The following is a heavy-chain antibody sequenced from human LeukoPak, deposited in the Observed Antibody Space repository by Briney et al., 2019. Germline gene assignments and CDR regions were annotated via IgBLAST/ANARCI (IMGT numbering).Heavy chain of an antibody. V-gene: IGHV4-31*03. CDR3: ARGGRCSGGSCYSIMNWFDP. D-gene: IGHD2-15*01. Sequence: SQTLSLTCTVSGVSISSGGYYWSWLRQHPGKGLEWIGYIYYSGSTYYNPSLKSRVTISVDTSKNQFSLKLSSVTAADTAVYYCARGGRCSGGSCYSIMNWFDPWGQGTLVTVSS. J-gene: IGHJ5*02. CDR1: GVSISSGGYY. CDR2: IYYSGST.